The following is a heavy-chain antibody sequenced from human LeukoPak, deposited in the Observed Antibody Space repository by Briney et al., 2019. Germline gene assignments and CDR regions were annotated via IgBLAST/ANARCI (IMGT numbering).Heavy chain of an antibody. CDR3: ARDRMVRGLGGSDNWFDP. CDR1: GGSISSYY. D-gene: IGHD3-10*01. V-gene: IGHV4-4*07. CDR2: IYTSGST. J-gene: IGHJ5*02. Sequence: PSETLSLTGTVSGGSISSYYWSWIRQPAGKGLEWIGRIYTSGSTNYNPSLKSRVTMSVDTSKNQFSLKLSSVTAADTAVYYCARDRMVRGLGGSDNWFDPWGQGTLVTVSS.